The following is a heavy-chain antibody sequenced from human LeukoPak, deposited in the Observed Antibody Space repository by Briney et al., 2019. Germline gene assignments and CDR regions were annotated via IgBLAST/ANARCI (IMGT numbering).Heavy chain of an antibody. CDR1: GFTFSSYA. Sequence: PGGSLRLSCAASGFTFSSYAMSWVRQAPGKGLEWVANIKQDGSEKYYVDSVKGRFTISRDNAKNSLYLQMNSLRAEDTAVYYCARASVATDYYGMDVWGQGTTVTVSS. V-gene: IGHV3-7*01. CDR3: ARASVATDYYGMDV. CDR2: IKQDGSEK. D-gene: IGHD5-12*01. J-gene: IGHJ6*02.